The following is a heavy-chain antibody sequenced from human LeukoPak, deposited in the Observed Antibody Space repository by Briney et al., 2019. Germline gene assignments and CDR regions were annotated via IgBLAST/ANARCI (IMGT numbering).Heavy chain of an antibody. CDR2: IRYDGSNK. CDR3: ATNCSSTSCYLPGAFDI. D-gene: IGHD2-2*01. CDR1: GFTFSSYG. J-gene: IGHJ3*02. Sequence: GSLRLSCAASGFTFSSYGMHWVRQAPGKGLEWVAFIRYDGSNKYYADSVKGRFTISRDNSKNTLYLQMNSLRAEDTAVYYCATNCSSTSCYLPGAFDIWGQGTMVTVSS. V-gene: IGHV3-30*02.